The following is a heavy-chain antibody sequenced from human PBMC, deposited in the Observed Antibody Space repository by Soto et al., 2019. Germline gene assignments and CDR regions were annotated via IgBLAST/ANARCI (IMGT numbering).Heavy chain of an antibody. CDR1: GFTFSSYA. J-gene: IGHJ6*02. V-gene: IGHV3-64D*08. CDR2: ISSNGGST. CDR3: VKAEYGDSDKYYYYYYGMDV. Sequence: GGSLRLSCSASGFTFSSYAMHWVRQAPGKGLEYVSAISSNGGSTYYADSVKGRFTISRDNSKNTLYLQMSSLRAEDTAVYYCVKAEYGDSDKYYYYYYGMDVWGQGTTVTVSS. D-gene: IGHD4-17*01.